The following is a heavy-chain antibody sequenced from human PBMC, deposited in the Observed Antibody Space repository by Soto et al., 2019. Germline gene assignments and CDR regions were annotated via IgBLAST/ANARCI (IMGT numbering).Heavy chain of an antibody. J-gene: IGHJ6*02. Sequence: SETLSLTCTVSGGSISSGDYFWSWIRQSPGKGLEWIGYISSIGSTYYNPSLRSRVSVSRDTSKNQFSLKLSSVTTTDTAVYYCARGLVIRPYYYHGMDVWGQGTTVTVSS. CDR2: ISSIGST. CDR1: GGSISSGDYF. V-gene: IGHV4-30-4*01. CDR3: ARGLVIRPYYYHGMDV. D-gene: IGHD3-9*01.